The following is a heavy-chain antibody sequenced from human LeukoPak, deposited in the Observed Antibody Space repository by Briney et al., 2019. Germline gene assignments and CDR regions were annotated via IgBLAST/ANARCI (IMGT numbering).Heavy chain of an antibody. CDR3: AIDKVPMNDLYYGMDV. V-gene: IGHV1-69*13. CDR1: GYTLTRYG. Sequence: CSVKVSCKASGYTLTRYGFSWVRQAPGQGLEWMGGIILIFGTANDAQKFQGRVTITADESTSTAYKKLSSLRCEETAVYYCAIDKVPMNDLYYGMDVWGQGPTVTVSS. J-gene: IGHJ6*02. CDR2: IILIFGTA. D-gene: IGHD3-3*01.